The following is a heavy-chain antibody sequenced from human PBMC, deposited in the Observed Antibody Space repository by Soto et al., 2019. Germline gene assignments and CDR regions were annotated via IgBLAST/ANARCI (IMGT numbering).Heavy chain of an antibody. J-gene: IGHJ4*02. D-gene: IGHD6-13*01. V-gene: IGHV1-2*02. CDR1: GYTFTDCY. CDR3: VRDGLVSSARYYFDY. Sequence: GGSVKVSCKASGYTFTDCYIHWVRQAPGQGLEWMGWIKPKSGGTNIAQRFKGRVNMTRDMSISTVYMEMNRLKSDDTAVYYCVRDGLVSSARYYFDYWGQGTLVTVSS. CDR2: IKPKSGGT.